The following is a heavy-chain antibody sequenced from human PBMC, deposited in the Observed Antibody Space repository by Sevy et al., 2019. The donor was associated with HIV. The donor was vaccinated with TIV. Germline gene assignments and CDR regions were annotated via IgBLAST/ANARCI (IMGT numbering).Heavy chain of an antibody. J-gene: IGHJ4*02. Sequence: GGSLRLSCAASGFTFRTYAFHWVRQTPGRGLEWIGFIWSIGDNAFYANSVRGRFTISRDNSMNTLYLQMTSLTPDDTAVYYCARGPEWELTSFLSHWGQGTLVTVSS. CDR2: IWSIGDNA. CDR3: ARGPEWELTSFLSH. D-gene: IGHD1-26*01. V-gene: IGHV3-30-3*01. CDR1: GFTFRTYA.